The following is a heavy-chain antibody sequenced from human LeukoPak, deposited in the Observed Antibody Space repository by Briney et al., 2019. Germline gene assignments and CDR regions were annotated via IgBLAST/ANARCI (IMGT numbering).Heavy chain of an antibody. D-gene: IGHD2-15*01. CDR3: AKGLAGNYYYYYMDV. CDR1: GFTFDDYA. V-gene: IGHV3-20*04. CDR2: INWKGDDT. J-gene: IGHJ6*03. Sequence: GGSLRLSCVASGFTFDDYAMSWVRQVPGKGLEWVSGINWKGDDTGYADSVKGRFTISRDNSKNSLYLQMNSLRAEDTALYYCAKGLAGNYYYYYMDVWGKGTTVTVSS.